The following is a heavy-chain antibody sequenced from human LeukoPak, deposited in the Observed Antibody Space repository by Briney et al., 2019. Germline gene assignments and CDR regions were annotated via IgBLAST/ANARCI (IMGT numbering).Heavy chain of an antibody. CDR1: GFTFSSYG. D-gene: IGHD5-12*01. V-gene: IGHV3-30*02. Sequence: PGGSLRLSCAASGFTFSSYGMHWVRQAPGKGLEWVAFIRYDGSNKYYADSVKGRFTISRDNSKNTLYLQMNSLRAEDTAVYYCAKGWTVATAFDYWGQGTLVTVSS. CDR2: IRYDGSNK. CDR3: AKGWTVATAFDY. J-gene: IGHJ4*02.